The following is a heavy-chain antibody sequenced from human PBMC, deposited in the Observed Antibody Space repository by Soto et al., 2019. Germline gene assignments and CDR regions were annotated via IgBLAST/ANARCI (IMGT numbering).Heavy chain of an antibody. J-gene: IGHJ3*02. D-gene: IGHD1-26*01. V-gene: IGHV1-58*01. Sequence: SVKVSCKTSGIIFSNSAVQWVRQARGQRLEWLGYIIIAGGGTKYSQKLQGKITITRDMSTNTAYMELSSLRSEDTAIYYCAAELYSGRRSCSFDIWGQRIMVTVSS. CDR2: IIIAGGGT. CDR1: GIIFSNSA. CDR3: AAELYSGRRSCSFDI.